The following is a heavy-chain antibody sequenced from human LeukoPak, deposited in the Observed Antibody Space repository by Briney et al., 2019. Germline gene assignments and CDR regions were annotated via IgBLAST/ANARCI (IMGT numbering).Heavy chain of an antibody. J-gene: IGHJ4*02. D-gene: IGHD6-19*01. CDR3: ASDGALAVAGTNDY. V-gene: IGHV1-69*04. CDR2: IIPILGIA. Sequence: ASVKDSCKASAGTFSSYAISWVRQAPGQGLEWMGRIIPILGIANYAQKFQGRVTITADKSTSTAYMELSSLRSEDTAVYYCASDGALAVAGTNDYWGQGTLVTVSS. CDR1: AGTFSSYA.